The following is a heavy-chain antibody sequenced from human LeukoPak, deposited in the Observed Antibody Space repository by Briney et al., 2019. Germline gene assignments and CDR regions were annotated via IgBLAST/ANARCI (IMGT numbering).Heavy chain of an antibody. V-gene: IGHV4-34*01. CDR3: AREKIDYGGFYWYFDL. CDR1: GGSFSGYY. D-gene: IGHD4-23*01. Sequence: PSETPSLTCAVYGGSFSGYYWSWIRQPPGKGLEWIGEINHSGSTNYNPSLKSRVTISVDTSKNQSSLKLSSVTAADTAVYYCAREKIDYGGFYWYFDLWGRGTLVTVSS. J-gene: IGHJ2*01. CDR2: INHSGST.